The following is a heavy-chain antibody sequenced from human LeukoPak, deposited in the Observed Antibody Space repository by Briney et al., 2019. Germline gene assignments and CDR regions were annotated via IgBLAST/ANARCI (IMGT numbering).Heavy chain of an antibody. CDR2: ISSSGNNE. CDR3: ARESYCSGGSCYSGRAFDI. D-gene: IGHD2-15*01. V-gene: IGHV3-11*04. J-gene: IGHJ3*02. Sequence: PGGSLRLSCAASGFYFSDYYMSWVRQAPGKGLEWLSYISSSGNNEYYADSVKGRFTISRDNAKNTLYLQMNSLRAEDTAVYYCARESYCSGGSCYSGRAFDIWGQGTMVTVSS. CDR1: GFYFSDYY.